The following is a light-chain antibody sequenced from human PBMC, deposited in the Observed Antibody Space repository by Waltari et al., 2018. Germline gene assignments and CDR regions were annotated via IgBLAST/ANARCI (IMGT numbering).Light chain of an antibody. Sequence: ETVMTQSPATLSMSPGETATLSCRASQYIVSNLAWYQQRPGQAPRLLIDGASSRATGVPARFSGSWSGTHFTLPISSLQSEDFAVYFCLQYGDWPPWTFGQGTKVEFK. V-gene: IGKV3-15*01. J-gene: IGKJ1*01. CDR3: LQYGDWPPWT. CDR2: GAS. CDR1: QYIVSN.